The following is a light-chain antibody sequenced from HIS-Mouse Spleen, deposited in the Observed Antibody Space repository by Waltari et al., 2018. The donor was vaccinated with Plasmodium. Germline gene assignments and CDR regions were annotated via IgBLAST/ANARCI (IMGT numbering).Light chain of an antibody. CDR3: YSTDSSGNHRV. V-gene: IGLV3-1*01. CDR1: KLGDKS. J-gene: IGLJ3*02. CDR2: QDS. Sequence: SYELTQPPSVSVSPGQTASITCSGDKLGDKSAGWYQQKPGQSPVLVIYQDSKRPSGIPERFSGSNSGNTATLTISGTQAMDEADYYCYSTDSSGNHRVFGGGTKLTVL.